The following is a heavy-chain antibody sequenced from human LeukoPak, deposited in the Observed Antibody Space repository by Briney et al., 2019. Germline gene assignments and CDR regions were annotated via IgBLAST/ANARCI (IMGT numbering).Heavy chain of an antibody. CDR3: ARDTGVDGCYYYYMDV. J-gene: IGHJ6*03. CDR1: GFTFSSYA. V-gene: IGHV3-23*01. CDR2: ISGSGGST. Sequence: GGSLRLSCAASGFTFSSYAMSWVRQAPGKGLEWVSAISGSGGSTYYADSVKGRFTISRDNSKNTLYLQMNSLRAEDTAVYYCARDTGVDGCYYYYMDVWGKGTTVTVSS. D-gene: IGHD2-15*01.